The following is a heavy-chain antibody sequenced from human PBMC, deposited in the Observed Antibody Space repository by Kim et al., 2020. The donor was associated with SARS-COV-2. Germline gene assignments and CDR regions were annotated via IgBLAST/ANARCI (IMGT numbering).Heavy chain of an antibody. CDR3: AKDIVATILVAGTDY. V-gene: IGHV3-30*18. CDR1: GFTFSSYG. D-gene: IGHD5-12*01. J-gene: IGHJ4*02. CDR2: ISYDGSNK. Sequence: GGSLRLSCAASGFTFSSYGMHWVRQAPGKGLEWVAVISYDGSNKYYADSVKGRFTISRDNSKNTLYLQMNSLRAEDTAVYYCAKDIVATILVAGTDYWGQGTLVTVSS.